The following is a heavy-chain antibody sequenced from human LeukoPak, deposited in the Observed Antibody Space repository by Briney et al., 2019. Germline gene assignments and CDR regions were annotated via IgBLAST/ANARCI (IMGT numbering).Heavy chain of an antibody. CDR3: AKDLCSSSSCYSFDY. J-gene: IGHJ4*02. Sequence: GGSLRLSCAASGFTFSSYGMHWVRQAPGKGLEWVAFIRYDGSNKYYADSVKGRFTISRDNSKNTLYLQMNSLRAEDTAVYYCAKDLCSSSSCYSFDYWGQGTLVTVSS. V-gene: IGHV3-30*02. D-gene: IGHD2-2*01. CDR2: IRYDGSNK. CDR1: GFTFSSYG.